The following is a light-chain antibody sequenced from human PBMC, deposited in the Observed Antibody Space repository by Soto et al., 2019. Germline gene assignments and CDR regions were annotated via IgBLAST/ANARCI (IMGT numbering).Light chain of an antibody. CDR1: SSDVGSYNY. Sequence: QSVLTQPASVSGSPGQSITISCTGTSSDVGSYNYVSWYQQHPGKAPKLMIFEVSNRPSGVSNRFSGSKSGNTASLTISGLQAEDEADYYCHSYTSSKYVFGTGTKVTVL. J-gene: IGLJ1*01. CDR3: HSYTSSKYV. V-gene: IGLV2-14*01. CDR2: EVS.